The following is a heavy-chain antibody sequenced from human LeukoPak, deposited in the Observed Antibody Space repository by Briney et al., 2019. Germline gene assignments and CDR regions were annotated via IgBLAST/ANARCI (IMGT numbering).Heavy chain of an antibody. CDR1: GYTFTSYD. J-gene: IGHJ6*02. Sequence: ASVKVSCKASGYTFTSYDINWVRQATGLGLEWMGWMNPNSGNTGYAQKFQGRVTMTRNTSISTAYMELSSLRSEDTAVYYCARDEDSNYSHYYYYGMDVWGQGTTVTVSS. D-gene: IGHD4-11*01. CDR2: MNPNSGNT. V-gene: IGHV1-8*01. CDR3: ARDEDSNYSHYYYYGMDV.